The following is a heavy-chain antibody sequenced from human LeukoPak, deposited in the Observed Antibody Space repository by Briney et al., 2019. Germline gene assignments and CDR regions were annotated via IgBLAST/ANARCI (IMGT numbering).Heavy chain of an antibody. J-gene: IGHJ3*02. Sequence: PGGSLRLSCVVSGFTFSRATMNWVRQAPGKGLEWVSSISSTSTYINYADSVKGRFTISRDNAKKSLYLQMNGLRGEDTAMYYRASDDYGDYEDGFDIWGQGTMVTVSS. CDR2: ISSTSTYI. CDR1: GFTFSRAT. CDR3: ASDDYGDYEDGFDI. D-gene: IGHD4-17*01. V-gene: IGHV3-21*01.